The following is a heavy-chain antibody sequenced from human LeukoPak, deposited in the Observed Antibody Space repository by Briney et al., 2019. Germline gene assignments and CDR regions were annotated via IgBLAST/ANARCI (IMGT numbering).Heavy chain of an antibody. CDR1: GGSISSGDYY. CDR3: ARPYYYDSRIDP. CDR2: MYYSGST. D-gene: IGHD3-22*01. Sequence: HPSETLSFTCTVSGGSISSGDYYWSWIRQPPGKGLEWIGYMYYSGSTYYNPSLKSRVTISVDTSKNQFSLKLSSVTAADTAVYYCARPYYYDSRIDPWGQGTLVTVSS. V-gene: IGHV4-30-4*01. J-gene: IGHJ5*02.